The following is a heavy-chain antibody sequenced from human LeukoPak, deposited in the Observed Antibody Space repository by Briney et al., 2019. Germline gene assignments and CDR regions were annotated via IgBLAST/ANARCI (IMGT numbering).Heavy chain of an antibody. CDR1: GGSISSGGDS. J-gene: IGHJ4*02. D-gene: IGHD3-10*01. CDR3: ARALMVRGVFDY. Sequence: SQTLSLTCAVSGGSISSGGDSWSCIRQPPGKGLEWIGYIYHSGSTCYNPSLKSRVTISVDRSKNQFSLKLSYVTAAATAVYYCARALMVRGVFDYWGQGTLVTVSS. CDR2: IYHSGST. V-gene: IGHV4-30-2*01.